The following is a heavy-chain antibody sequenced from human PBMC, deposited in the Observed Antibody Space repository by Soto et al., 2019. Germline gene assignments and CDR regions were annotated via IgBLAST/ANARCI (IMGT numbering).Heavy chain of an antibody. CDR1: GFTFSSYA. Sequence: GGSLRLSCAASGFTFSSYAMSWVRQAPGKGLEWVSAISGSSSNTYYADSVKGRFTISRDNAKNSLYLQMNSLRAEDTAVYYCARGSGYCSSTSCPGLGDVPPSLDVWGKGTTVTVSS. CDR2: ISGSSSNT. V-gene: IGHV3-21*01. J-gene: IGHJ6*04. CDR3: ARGSGYCSSTSCPGLGDVPPSLDV. D-gene: IGHD2-2*01.